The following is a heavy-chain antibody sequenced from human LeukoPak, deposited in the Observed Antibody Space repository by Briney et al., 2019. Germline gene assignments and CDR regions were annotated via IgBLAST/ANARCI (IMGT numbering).Heavy chain of an antibody. CDR2: IIGSGGST. J-gene: IGHJ4*02. CDR3: AKGGLGRDMVFDY. D-gene: IGHD5-24*01. CDR1: GFTFSSYV. V-gene: IGHV3-23*01. Sequence: GGSLRLSCAASGFTFSSYVMNWVRQAPGKGLEWVSGIIGSGGSTYYAGSVKGRFTISRDNSKNTLHLQMNSLRSEDTAVYYCAKGGLGRDMVFDYWGQGTLVTVSS.